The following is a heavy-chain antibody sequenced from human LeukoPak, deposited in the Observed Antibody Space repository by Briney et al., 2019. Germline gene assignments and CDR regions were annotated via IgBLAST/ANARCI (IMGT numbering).Heavy chain of an antibody. CDR3: ARVAHPNYYDSSGYYDY. V-gene: IGHV3-7*01. J-gene: IGHJ4*02. Sequence: PGGSLRLSCAASGFTFSSYWMSWVRQAPGKGLEWVANIKQDGSEKYYVDSVKGRFTISRDNAKNSLYLQMNSLRAEDTAVYYCARVAHPNYYDSSGYYDYWGQGTLVTVSS. D-gene: IGHD3-22*01. CDR1: GFTFSSYW. CDR2: IKQDGSEK.